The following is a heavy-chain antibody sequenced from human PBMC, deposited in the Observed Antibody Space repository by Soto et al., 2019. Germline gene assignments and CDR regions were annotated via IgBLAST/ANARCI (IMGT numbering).Heavy chain of an antibody. D-gene: IGHD5-12*01. CDR2: ISYHGSNK. CDR1: GFTFATSG. J-gene: IGHJ4*02. V-gene: IGHV3-30*18. CDR3: AKGRLRGYAAPIDY. Sequence: QVLLVESGGGVVQPGRSLRLSCAASGFTFATSGMHWVRQAPGKGLEWVAVISYHGSNKYYADSVKGRFTISRDNSKNTRYLQMNSLRPEDTAVFYCAKGRLRGYAAPIDYWGQGTLVTVSS.